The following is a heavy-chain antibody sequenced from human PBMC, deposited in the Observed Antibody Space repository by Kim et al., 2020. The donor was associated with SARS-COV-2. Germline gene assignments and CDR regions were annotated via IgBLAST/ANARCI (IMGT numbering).Heavy chain of an antibody. D-gene: IGHD3-3*01. CDR1: GGSISSSSYY. CDR3: ARGNDFWSGTIDY. V-gene: IGHV4-39*07. Sequence: SPTLSLTCTVSGGSISSSSYYWGWIRQPPGKGLEWIGSIYYSGSTYYNPSLKSRVTISVDTSKNQFSLKLSSVTAADTAVYYCARGNDFWSGTIDYWGQGTLVTVSS. CDR2: IYYSGST. J-gene: IGHJ4*02.